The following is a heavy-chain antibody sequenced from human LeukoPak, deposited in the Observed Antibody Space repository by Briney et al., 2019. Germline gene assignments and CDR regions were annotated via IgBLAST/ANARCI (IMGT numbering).Heavy chain of an antibody. J-gene: IGHJ5*02. D-gene: IGHD6-19*01. CDR1: GGSISSYC. CDR2: IYYSGST. CDR3: ARHGYSSGSLAWFDP. V-gene: IGHV4-59*01. Sequence: PSEILSLTLTVAGGSISSYCWSWFRQPPGKGLEWIGYIYYSGSTNYNPSLKSRVTISVDTSKNQFSLKLSSVTAADTAVYYCARHGYSSGSLAWFDPWGQGTQVTVSS.